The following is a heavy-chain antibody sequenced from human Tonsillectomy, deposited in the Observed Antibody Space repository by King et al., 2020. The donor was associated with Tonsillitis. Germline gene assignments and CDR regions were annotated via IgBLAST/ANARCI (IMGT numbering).Heavy chain of an antibody. CDR3: AKDGNGDYGWEAFDI. D-gene: IGHD4-17*01. V-gene: IGHV3-23*04. Sequence: VQLVESGGGLVQPGGSLRLSCAASGFTFSSYAMNWVRQASGKGLEWVSTISGSGGSTYYADSGKGRFTISRDNSKNTVYRQMNSLRAEDTALYFCAKDGNGDYGWEAFDIWGQGTMVTVSS. CDR2: ISGSGGST. CDR1: GFTFSSYA. J-gene: IGHJ3*02.